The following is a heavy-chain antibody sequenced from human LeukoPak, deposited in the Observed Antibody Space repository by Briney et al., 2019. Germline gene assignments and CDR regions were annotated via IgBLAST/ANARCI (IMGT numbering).Heavy chain of an antibody. V-gene: IGHV3-48*04. D-gene: IGHD3-10*01. CDR2: ISSSSSTI. CDR3: ARGLRGSGSYFIGPDYYYMDV. Sequence: GGSLRLSCAASKFTFSEYGMNWVRQAPGKGLEWVSYISSSSSTIYYGDSVKGRFTISRDDANNSLYLQMNSLRAEDTAVYYCARGLRGSGSYFIGPDYYYMDVWGKGTTVTISS. J-gene: IGHJ6*03. CDR1: KFTFSEYG.